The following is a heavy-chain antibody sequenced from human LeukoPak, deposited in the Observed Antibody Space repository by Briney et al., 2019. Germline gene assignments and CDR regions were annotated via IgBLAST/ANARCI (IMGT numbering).Heavy chain of an antibody. D-gene: IGHD6-13*01. Sequence: SETLSLTCTVSGASMSNHYWSWIRQPPGKGLEWIGYIYDSETTNYNPSLKSRATMSVDTSKNQFFLNLSSVTAADTALDYCASRPGGSTWYGVFDYWSRGTLVTVSS. V-gene: IGHV4-59*11. CDR3: ASRPGGSTWYGVFDY. J-gene: IGHJ4*02. CDR1: GASMSNHY. CDR2: IYDSETT.